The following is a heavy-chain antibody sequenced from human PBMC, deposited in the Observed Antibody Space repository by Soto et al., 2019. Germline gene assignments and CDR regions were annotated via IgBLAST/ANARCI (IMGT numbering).Heavy chain of an antibody. Sequence: QVQLVQSGAEVRKPGASVRVSCKASGYSFTSFPIHWVRQAPGQGLECMGWINAANGYTRYSQKFQGRVTITRDTSATTAYMDLSSLTSEDTAVYYCPRGGGLYDWGQGTLITVSS. CDR1: GYSFTSFP. V-gene: IGHV1-3*01. J-gene: IGHJ4*02. D-gene: IGHD2-8*01. CDR3: PRGGGLYD. CDR2: INAANGYT.